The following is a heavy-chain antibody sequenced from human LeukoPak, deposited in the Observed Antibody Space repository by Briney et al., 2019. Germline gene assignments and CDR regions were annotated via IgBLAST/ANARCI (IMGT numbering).Heavy chain of an antibody. CDR1: GFTFSSYG. D-gene: IGHD2/OR15-2a*01. V-gene: IGHV3-30*03. CDR3: AFYRGAHSYFAY. CDR2: ISYDGSNK. Sequence: GGSLRLSCAASGFTFSSYGMHWVRQAPGKGLEWVALISYDGSNKNYADSVKGRFTISRDNPKNTVNLQMNSLRAEDTAVYYCAFYRGAHSYFAYWGQGTLVTVSS. J-gene: IGHJ4*02.